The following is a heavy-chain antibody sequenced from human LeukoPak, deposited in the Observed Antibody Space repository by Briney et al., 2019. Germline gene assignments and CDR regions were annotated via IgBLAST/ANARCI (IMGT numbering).Heavy chain of an antibody. Sequence: SETLSLTCTVSGGPISSSSYYWGWIRQPPGKGLEWIGSIYYSGSTYYNPSLKSRVTISVDTSKNQFSLKLSSVTAADTAVYYCGRAVAGINWFDPWGQGTLVTVSS. CDR3: GRAVAGINWFDP. J-gene: IGHJ5*02. D-gene: IGHD6-19*01. CDR2: IYYSGST. V-gene: IGHV4-39*07. CDR1: GGPISSSSYY.